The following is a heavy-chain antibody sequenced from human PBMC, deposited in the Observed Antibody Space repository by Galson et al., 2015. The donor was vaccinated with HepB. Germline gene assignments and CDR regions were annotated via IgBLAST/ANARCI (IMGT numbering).Heavy chain of an antibody. CDR1: GFTFSTYA. Sequence: SLRLSCAASGFTFSTYAMNWVRQAPGNGLEWVSSISPPGNDIYYAHSVRGRFTVSRDNVDQSLYLQMNSLRPEDTALYYCARDLGTLFGVVVDAFDLWGQGTMVTVSS. D-gene: IGHD3-3*01. V-gene: IGHV3-21*01. J-gene: IGHJ3*01. CDR3: ARDLGTLFGVVVDAFDL. CDR2: ISPPGNDI.